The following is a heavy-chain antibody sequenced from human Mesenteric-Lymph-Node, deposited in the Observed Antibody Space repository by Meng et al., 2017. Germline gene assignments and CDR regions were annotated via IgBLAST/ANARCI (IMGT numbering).Heavy chain of an antibody. Sequence: GGSLRLSCAVSGFTFSSYEMNWVRQAPGQGLEWVSYISSSGSTIYYADSVKGRFTISRDNAKNSLYLQMNSLGAEDTAVYYCAREGRWELRYFDYWGQGTLVTVSS. J-gene: IGHJ4*02. V-gene: IGHV3-48*03. CDR1: GFTFSSYE. CDR3: AREGRWELRYFDY. D-gene: IGHD1-26*01. CDR2: ISSSGSTI.